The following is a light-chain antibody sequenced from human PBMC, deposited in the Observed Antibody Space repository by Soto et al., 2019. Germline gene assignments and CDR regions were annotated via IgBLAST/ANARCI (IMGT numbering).Light chain of an antibody. CDR1: QAINNY. CDR2: GAS. Sequence: DIQITQSPSAMSASVGDRVTITCRASQAINNYLAWFQQRPGKAPKRLIYGASNLQSGVPSRFSGSGSGTEFTLTINSLQPEDFATYYCLQSSRYPWTFGQGTKVDIK. V-gene: IGKV1-17*03. CDR3: LQSSRYPWT. J-gene: IGKJ1*01.